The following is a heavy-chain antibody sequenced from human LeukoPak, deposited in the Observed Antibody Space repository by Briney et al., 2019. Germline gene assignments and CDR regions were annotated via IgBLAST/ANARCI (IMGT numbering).Heavy chain of an antibody. D-gene: IGHD3-10*01. CDR2: IYPGDSHT. CDR1: GYSSTNYW. V-gene: IGHV5-51*01. J-gene: IGHJ5*02. Sequence: GESLQISCKGSGYSSTNYWIGWVRQTPGKGLEWMGIIYPGDSHTRYSPSFQDQVTISADKSINTAYLQWSSLKASDTAMYYCARGPYGYASSATLGSYNWFDPWGQGTLVTVSS. CDR3: ARGPYGYASSATLGSYNWFDP.